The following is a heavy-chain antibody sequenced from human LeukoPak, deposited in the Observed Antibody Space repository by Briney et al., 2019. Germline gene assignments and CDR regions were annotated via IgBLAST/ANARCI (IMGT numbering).Heavy chain of an antibody. V-gene: IGHV3-30-3*01. CDR3: ARDREYRRSSSSGFDY. J-gene: IGHJ4*02. CDR2: ISYDGSNK. CDR1: GFTFSSYA. Sequence: GGSLRLSCAASGFTFSSYAMHWVRQAPGKGLGWVAVISYDGSNKYYADSVKGRFTISRDNSKNTLYLQMNSLRAEDTAVYYCARDREYRRSSSSGFDYWGQGTLVTVSS. D-gene: IGHD6-6*01.